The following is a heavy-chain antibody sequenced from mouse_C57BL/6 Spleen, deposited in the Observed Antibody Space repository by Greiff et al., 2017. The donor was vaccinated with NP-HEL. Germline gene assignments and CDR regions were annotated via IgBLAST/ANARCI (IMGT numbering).Heavy chain of an antibody. CDR3: ASPSITGYAMDY. D-gene: IGHD1-1*01. CDR1: GYTFTSYW. J-gene: IGHJ4*01. Sequence: VQLQQSGTELVKPGASVKLSCKASGYTFTSYWMHWVKQRPGQGLEWIGNINPSNGGTNYNEKFKSKATLTVDKSSSTAYMQLSSLTSEDSAVYYCASPSITGYAMDYWGQGTSVTVSS. CDR2: INPSNGGT. V-gene: IGHV1-53*01.